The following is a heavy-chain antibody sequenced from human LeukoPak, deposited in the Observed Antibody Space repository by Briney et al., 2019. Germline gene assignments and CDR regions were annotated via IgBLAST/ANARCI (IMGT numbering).Heavy chain of an antibody. CDR1: GYTFTGYY. J-gene: IGHJ4*02. CDR3: ARPIYCSGGSCYSSFDY. V-gene: IGHV1-2*02. CDR2: INPNSGGT. D-gene: IGHD2-15*01. Sequence: ASVTVSCKASGYTFTGYYMHWVRQAPGQGLEWMGWINPNSGGTNYAQKFQGRVTMTRDTSISTAYMELSRLRSDDTAVYYCARPIYCSGGSCYSSFDYWGQGTLVTVSS.